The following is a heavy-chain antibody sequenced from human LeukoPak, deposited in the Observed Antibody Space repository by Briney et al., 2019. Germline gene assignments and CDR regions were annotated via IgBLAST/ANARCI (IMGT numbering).Heavy chain of an antibody. CDR1: GFTFSTYW. J-gene: IGHJ4*02. V-gene: IGHV3-74*01. CDR2: IDHDGINT. Sequence: QPGGSLRLSCAASGFTFSTYWMHWVRQAPGKGLVWVSRIDHDGINTYYADSVKGRFTISRDNAKNTLYLRMNSLRAEDTALYYCAKDVSPFTYGDHRYFDYWGQGTLVTVSS. CDR3: AKDVSPFTYGDHRYFDY. D-gene: IGHD4-17*01.